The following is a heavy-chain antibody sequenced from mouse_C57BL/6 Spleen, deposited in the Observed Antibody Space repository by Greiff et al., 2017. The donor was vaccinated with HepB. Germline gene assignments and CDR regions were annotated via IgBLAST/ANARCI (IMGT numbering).Heavy chain of an antibody. CDR3: AREKSYYGYFDY. D-gene: IGHD1-1*01. CDR1: GFTFSDYY. CDR2: INYDGSST. Sequence: EVQVVESEGGLVQPGSSMKLSCTASGFTFSDYYMAWVRQVPEKGLEWVANINYDGSSTYYLDSLKSRFIISRDNAKNILYLQMSSLKSEDTATYYCAREKSYYGYFDYWGQGTTLTVSS. J-gene: IGHJ2*01. V-gene: IGHV5-16*01.